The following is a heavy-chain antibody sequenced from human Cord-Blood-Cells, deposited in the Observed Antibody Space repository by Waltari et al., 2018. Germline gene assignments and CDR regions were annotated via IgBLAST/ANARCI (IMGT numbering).Heavy chain of an antibody. CDR3: ARGGELELYYYYYGMDV. CDR1: GFTFSDYY. CDR2: ISSSDRTI. V-gene: IGHV3-11*01. J-gene: IGHJ6*02. Sequence: GESGGGLVKPGGSLRLSCAASGFTFSDYYMSWIRQAPGKWLEWVSYISSSDRTIYYADSVQARFTISRDNAKNSLYLQMNSLRAEDTSVYYCARGGELELYYYYYGMDVWGQGTTVTVSS. D-gene: IGHD1-7*01.